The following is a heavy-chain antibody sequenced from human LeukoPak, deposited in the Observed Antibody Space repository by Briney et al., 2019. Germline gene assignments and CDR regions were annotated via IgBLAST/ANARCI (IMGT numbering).Heavy chain of an antibody. CDR2: IRYDGSNK. CDR1: GFTFSSYG. CDR3: AKDRIAAAGH. Sequence: PGGSLRLSCAASGFTFSSYGMHWVRQAPGKGLEWVAFIRYDGSNKYYADSVKGRFTTSRDNTKNTLYLQMNSLRAGDKAVYYCAKDRIAAAGHWGQGTLVTVSS. J-gene: IGHJ4*02. V-gene: IGHV3-30*02. D-gene: IGHD6-13*01.